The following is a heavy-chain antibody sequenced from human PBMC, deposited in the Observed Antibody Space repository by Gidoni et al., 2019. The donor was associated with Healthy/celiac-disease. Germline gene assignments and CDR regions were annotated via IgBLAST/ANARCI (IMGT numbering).Heavy chain of an antibody. J-gene: IGHJ4*02. CDR1: GFTFSSYA. V-gene: IGHV3-23*01. Sequence: EVQLLESGGGLVQPGGSLRLSCAASGFTFSSYAMSWVRQAPGKGLEWVSAISGSGGSTYYADSVKGRFTISRDNSKNTLYLQMNSLRAEDTAVYYCAKSYYDYVWGSYRYPPPDYWGQGTLVTVSS. D-gene: IGHD3-16*02. CDR3: AKSYYDYVWGSYRYPPPDY. CDR2: ISGSGGST.